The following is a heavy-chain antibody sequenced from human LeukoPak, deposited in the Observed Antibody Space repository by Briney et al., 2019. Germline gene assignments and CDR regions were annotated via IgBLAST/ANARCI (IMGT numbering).Heavy chain of an antibody. CDR1: GGTFISHA. CDR3: ASPSNWGPAYYYFYYMDV. J-gene: IGHJ6*03. D-gene: IGHD7-27*01. V-gene: IGHV1-69*13. CDR2: IIPIFGTA. Sequence: ASVKVSCKTSGGTFISHAISWVRQAPGQGLEWMGGIIPIFGTANYAQKFQGRVTITADESTSTAYMELSSLRSDDTAVYYCASPSNWGPAYYYFYYMDVWGKGTTVTVSS.